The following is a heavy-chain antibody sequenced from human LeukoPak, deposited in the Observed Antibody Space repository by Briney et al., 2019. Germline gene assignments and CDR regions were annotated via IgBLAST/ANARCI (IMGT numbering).Heavy chain of an antibody. CDR1: GFTFSNYA. CDR3: AKGHDSSGYSQTFFDY. J-gene: IGHJ4*02. Sequence: GGSLRLSCADTGFTFSNYAMSWVRQAPGKGLEWVSVISGSGDSTYYADSVEGRFTISRDNSKNTLYLQMNSLRAEDTAVYYCAKGHDSSGYSQTFFDYWGQGTLVTVSS. CDR2: ISGSGDST. V-gene: IGHV3-23*01. D-gene: IGHD3-22*01.